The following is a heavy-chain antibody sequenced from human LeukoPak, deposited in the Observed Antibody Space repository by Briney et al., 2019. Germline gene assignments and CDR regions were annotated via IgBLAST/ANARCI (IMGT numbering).Heavy chain of an antibody. CDR2: INHSGST. J-gene: IGHJ4*02. CDR3: ARARVGSVLPDY. D-gene: IGHD2-15*01. CDR1: GGSFSGYY. Sequence: SETLSLTCAVYGGSFSGYYWSWIRQPPGKGLEWIGEINHSGSTNYNPSLKSRVTISVDTSKNQFSLKLSSATAADTAVYYCARARVGSVLPDYWGQGTLVTVSS. V-gene: IGHV4-34*01.